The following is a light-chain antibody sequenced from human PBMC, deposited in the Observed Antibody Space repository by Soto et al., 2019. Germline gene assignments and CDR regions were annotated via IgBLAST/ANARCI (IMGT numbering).Light chain of an antibody. CDR2: AAY. CDR3: QYLNGAHTIT. CDR1: QDVSDY. Sequence: DIQLTQSPSFLSASVGDRVTITCRASQDVSDYLAWYQHAPGKAPNLLIYAAYTLQSGVPSRFSGSGSGTEFSLTITSLQTEDFATYYCQYLNGAHTITLGQGTRLEIK. V-gene: IGKV1-9*01. J-gene: IGKJ5*01.